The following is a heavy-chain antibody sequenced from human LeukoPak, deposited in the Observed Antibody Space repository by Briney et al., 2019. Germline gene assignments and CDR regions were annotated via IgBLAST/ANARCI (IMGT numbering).Heavy chain of an antibody. CDR3: ARHSSFAGIAGDWDNFDY. J-gene: IGHJ4*02. CDR1: GGSISSYY. Sequence: PSETLSLTCTVSGGSISSYYWNWIRQPPGKGLEWIGYIYYSGSTYYNPSLKSRVTISVDTSKNQFSLKLSSVTAADTAVYYCARHSSFAGIAGDWDNFDYWGQGTLVTVSS. CDR2: IYYSGST. V-gene: IGHV4-59*04. D-gene: IGHD6-13*01.